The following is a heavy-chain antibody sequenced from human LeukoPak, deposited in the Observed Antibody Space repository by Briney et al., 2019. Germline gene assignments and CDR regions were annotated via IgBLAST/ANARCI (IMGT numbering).Heavy chain of an antibody. CDR1: GGTFSSYA. CDR2: IIPIFGTA. D-gene: IGHD6-19*01. CDR3: ARGQWLSRVNNWFDP. J-gene: IGHJ5*02. Sequence: SSVKVSCKASGGTFSSYAISWVRQAPGQGLEWMGGIIPIFGTANYAQKFQGRVTITADESTSTAYMELSSLRSEDTAVYYCARGQWLSRVNNWFDPWGQGTLVTVSS. V-gene: IGHV1-69*01.